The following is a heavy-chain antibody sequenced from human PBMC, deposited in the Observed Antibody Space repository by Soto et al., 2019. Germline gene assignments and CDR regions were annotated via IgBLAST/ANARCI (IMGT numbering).Heavy chain of an antibody. Sequence: PGESLKISCKGSGYSFTSYWIGWVRQMPGKGLEWMGIIYPGDSDTRYSPSFQGQVTISADKSTSTAYLTVTNTDPVDTATYYCAHRPDDSGYFDYWGQGALVTVSS. J-gene: IGHJ4*02. CDR2: IYPGDSDT. V-gene: IGHV5-51*01. CDR3: AHRPDDSGYFDY. CDR1: GYSFTSYW. D-gene: IGHD3-22*01.